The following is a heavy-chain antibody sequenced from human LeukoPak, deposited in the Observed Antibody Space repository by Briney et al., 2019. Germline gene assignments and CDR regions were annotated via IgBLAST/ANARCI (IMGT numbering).Heavy chain of an antibody. CDR2: TYFSGST. V-gene: IGHV4-39*07. J-gene: IGHJ4*02. Sequence: SETLSLTCTVSGGSISSSTYYWAWIRQSPGKGLEWIGNTYFSGSTHYNPSLKSRVTISVDTSKNQFSLKLSSVTAADTAVYYCARVQQWPQAKSHYFDYWGQGTLVTVSS. CDR1: GGSISSSTYY. D-gene: IGHD6-19*01. CDR3: ARVQQWPQAKSHYFDY.